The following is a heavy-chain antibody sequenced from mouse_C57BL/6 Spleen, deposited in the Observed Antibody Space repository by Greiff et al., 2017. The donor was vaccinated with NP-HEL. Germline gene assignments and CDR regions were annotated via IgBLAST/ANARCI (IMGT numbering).Heavy chain of an antibody. D-gene: IGHD2-4*01. J-gene: IGHJ4*01. CDR2: INPSTGGT. CDR3: ARSLDYDAYYAMDY. V-gene: IGHV1-42*01. CDR1: GYSFTGYY. Sequence: EVHLVESGPELVKPGASVKISCTASGYSFTGYYMNWVKQSPEKNLEWIGEINPSTGGTTYNQKFKAKATLTVDKSSSTAYMQLKSLTSEDSAVYYCARSLDYDAYYAMDYWGQGTSVTVSS.